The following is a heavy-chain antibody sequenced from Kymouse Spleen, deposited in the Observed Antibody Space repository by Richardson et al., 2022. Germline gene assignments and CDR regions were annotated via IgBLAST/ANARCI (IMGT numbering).Heavy chain of an antibody. V-gene: IGHV3-15*01. CDR2: IKSKTDGGTT. Sequence: EVQLVESGGGLVKPGGSLRLSCAASGFTFSNAWMSWVRQAPGKGLEWVGRIKSKTDGGTTDYAAPVKGRFTISRDDSKNTLYLQMNSLKTEDTAVYYCTTDSYYYGSGSYYKVDYWGQGTLVTVSS. CDR1: GFTFSNAW. CDR3: TTDSYYYGSGSYYKVDY. J-gene: IGHJ4*02. D-gene: IGHD3-10*01.